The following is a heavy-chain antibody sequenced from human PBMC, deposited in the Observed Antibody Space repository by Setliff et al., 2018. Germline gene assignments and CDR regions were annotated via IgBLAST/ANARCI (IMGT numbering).Heavy chain of an antibody. CDR3: ARHLWGRYMAESSDYFDY. D-gene: IGHD3-3*02. J-gene: IGHJ4*02. V-gene: IGHV4-38-2*01. Sequence: SETLSLTCAVSNHSLSSDYYWGWIRQSPVKGLEWIGNVYHSGKTYYNPSLKSRVTISVDTSKNHFSLRLTSVTAADTAVYYCARHLWGRYMAESSDYFDYWGQGSLVTVSS. CDR1: NHSLSSDYY. CDR2: VYHSGKT.